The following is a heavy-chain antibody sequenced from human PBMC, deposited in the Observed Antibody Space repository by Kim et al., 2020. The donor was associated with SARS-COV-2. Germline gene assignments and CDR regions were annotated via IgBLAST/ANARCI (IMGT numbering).Heavy chain of an antibody. CDR2: IDPSDSYT. D-gene: IGHD6-13*01. V-gene: IGHV5-10-1*01. Sequence: GESLKISCKGSGYSFTSYWISWVRQMPGKGLEWMGRIDPSDSYTNYSPSFQGHVTISADKSISTAYLQWSSLKASDTAMYYCARQIHTGYSSSWYIHYYYGMDVWGQGTTVTVSS. CDR3: ARQIHTGYSSSWYIHYYYGMDV. J-gene: IGHJ6*02. CDR1: GYSFTSYW.